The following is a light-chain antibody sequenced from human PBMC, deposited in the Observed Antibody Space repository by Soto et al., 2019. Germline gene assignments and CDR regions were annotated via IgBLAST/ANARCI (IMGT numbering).Light chain of an antibody. J-gene: IGKJ5*01. CDR2: DTS. CDR3: QQYHWAPDT. Sequence: EIVLTQSPGTLSFSPGERSTLSFRSSQSVSSTSFAWYQLRPGQAPRLLIYDTSARAGGIPARFSGSGPGTDFTLTVSRLEPEDFAMYYCQQYHWAPDTFGQGTRLEIK. CDR1: QSVSSTS. V-gene: IGKV3-20*01.